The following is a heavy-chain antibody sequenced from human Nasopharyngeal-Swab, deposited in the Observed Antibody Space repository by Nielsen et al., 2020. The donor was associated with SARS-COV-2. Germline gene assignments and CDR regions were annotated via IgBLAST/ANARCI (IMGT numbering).Heavy chain of an antibody. Sequence: SVKVSCKASVGTFSSYSFSRVRQAPAQGLGWMGGIIPIFGTANYAQKFQGRVTITADESTSTAYMELTSLGSEDAAVYYCARGIAARSWFDPWVQGTLVTVSS. CDR1: VGTFSSYS. J-gene: IGHJ5*02. CDR2: IIPIFGTA. V-gene: IGHV1-69*13. CDR3: ARGIAARSWFDP. D-gene: IGHD6-6*01.